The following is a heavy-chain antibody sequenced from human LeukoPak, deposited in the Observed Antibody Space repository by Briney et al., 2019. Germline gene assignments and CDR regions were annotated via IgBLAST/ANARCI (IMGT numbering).Heavy chain of an antibody. D-gene: IGHD3-22*01. V-gene: IGHV3-21*01. CDR2: MGGSGTSI. Sequence: GGSLRLSCETSGFTFRTYAMNWVRQAPGKGLERVSSMGGSGTSIYYADSVKGRFTISRDNAKNSLYLQMNSLRVDDTAVYYCARGRSYYYDNGWFDPWGQGTLVTVSS. CDR1: GFTFRTYA. CDR3: ARGRSYYYDNGWFDP. J-gene: IGHJ5*02.